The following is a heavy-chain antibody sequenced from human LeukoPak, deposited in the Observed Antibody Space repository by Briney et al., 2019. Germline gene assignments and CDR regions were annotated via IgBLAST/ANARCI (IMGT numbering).Heavy chain of an antibody. CDR3: ARSDYHNSGSHTVFDAFDI. J-gene: IGHJ3*02. CDR1: GYTFTSYA. Sequence: ASVKVSCKASGYTFTSYAMNWVRQAPGQGLEWMGWINTNTGNPTYAQGFTGRFVFSLDTSVSTAYLQISSLKAEDTAVYYCARSDYHNSGSHTVFDAFDIWGQGTRVTVSS. CDR2: INTNTGNP. V-gene: IGHV7-4-1*02. D-gene: IGHD3-10*01.